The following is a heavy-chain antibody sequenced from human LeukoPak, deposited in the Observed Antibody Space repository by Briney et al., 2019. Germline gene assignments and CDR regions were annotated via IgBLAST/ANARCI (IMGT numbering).Heavy chain of an antibody. CDR2: INTGGST. CDR1: GGSLSRYY. D-gene: IGHD2-8*02. Sequence: SETLSLTCGVSGGSLSRYYWSWIRQPPGRGLEWIGEINTGGSTNYNPSLKSRFTISVDTSKNQFSLNLDSVTAADTAVYYCARDDLVSTSTGGFDVWGQGILVTVSS. V-gene: IGHV4-34*01. CDR3: ARDDLVSTSTGGFDV. J-gene: IGHJ4*02.